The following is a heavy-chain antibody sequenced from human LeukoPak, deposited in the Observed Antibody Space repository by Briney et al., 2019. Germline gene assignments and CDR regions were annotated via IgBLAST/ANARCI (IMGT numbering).Heavy chain of an antibody. D-gene: IGHD1-26*01. CDR2: IYSGGST. CDR1: GFTVSSNY. J-gene: IGHJ4*02. V-gene: IGHV3-53*01. Sequence: GGSLRLSCAVSGFTVSSNYMSWARQAPGKGLEWVSVIYSGGSTYYADSVKGRFTISRDNSKNTLYLQVNSLRAEDTAVYYCARGLSGSYHYFDYWGQGTLVTVSS. CDR3: ARGLSGSYHYFDY.